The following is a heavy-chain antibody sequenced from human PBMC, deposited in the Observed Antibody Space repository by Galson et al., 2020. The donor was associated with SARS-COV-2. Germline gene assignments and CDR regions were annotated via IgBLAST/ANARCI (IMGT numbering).Heavy chain of an antibody. J-gene: IGHJ6*02. CDR3: ARDTFEDYYYYGMDV. Sequence: ASVKVPCKVSGYTLTELSMHWVRQAPGKGLEWMGWMNPNSGNTGYAQKFQGRVTMTRNTSISTAYMELSSLRSEDTAVYYCARDTFEDYYYYGMDVWVQGTTVTVSS. D-gene: IGHD5-18*01. CDR2: MNPNSGNT. V-gene: IGHV1-8*01. CDR1: GYTLTELS.